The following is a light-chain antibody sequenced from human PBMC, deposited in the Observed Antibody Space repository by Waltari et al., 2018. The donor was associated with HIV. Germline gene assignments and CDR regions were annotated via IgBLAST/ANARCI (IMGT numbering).Light chain of an antibody. CDR2: DIS. V-gene: IGLV2-14*03. CDR3: SSSTGSNTVV. Sequence: QSALTQPASVSGSPGQSITISPTGTSNDLGGYTYVSWYPHHPGKAPKLMIYDISNRPSGVSNRFSGSKSGNTASLTISGLQAEDEADYYCSSSTGSNTVVFGGGTKLTVL. J-gene: IGLJ2*01. CDR1: SNDLGGYTY.